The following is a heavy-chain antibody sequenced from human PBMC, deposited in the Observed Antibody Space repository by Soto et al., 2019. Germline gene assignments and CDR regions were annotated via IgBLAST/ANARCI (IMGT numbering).Heavy chain of an antibody. CDR1: GGTFSSYA. V-gene: IGHV1-69*13. CDR3: ARQYCSGGSCYYYGMDV. J-gene: IGHJ6*02. D-gene: IGHD2-15*01. CDR2: IIPIFGTA. Sequence: ASVKVSCKASGGTFSSYAISWVRQAPGQGLEWMGGIIPIFGTANYAQKFQGRVTITADESTSTAYMELSSLRSEDTAVYYCARQYCSGGSCYYYGMDVWGQGTTVTVSS.